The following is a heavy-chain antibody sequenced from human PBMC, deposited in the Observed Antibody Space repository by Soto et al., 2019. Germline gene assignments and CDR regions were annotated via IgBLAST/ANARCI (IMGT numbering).Heavy chain of an antibody. V-gene: IGHV4-34*01. CDR3: ARLNVEGSPRVDY. D-gene: IGHD2-15*01. CDR2: INHSGSS. Sequence: QVQLQQWGARLLKPSETLSLTCAVYGGSFSGYYWSWMRQPPGKGLEWIGEINHSGSSNYNTSRVTRSVDSSKSQLSLKVHSVTAADTAVYYCARLNVEGSPRVDYWGQGILVTVSS. J-gene: IGHJ4*02. CDR1: GGSFSGYY.